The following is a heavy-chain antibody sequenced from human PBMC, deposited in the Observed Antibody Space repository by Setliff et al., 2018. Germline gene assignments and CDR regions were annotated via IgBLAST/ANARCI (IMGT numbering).Heavy chain of an antibody. V-gene: IGHV3-21*01. CDR1: GLIFTSYS. CDR3: ASANTTGYYYFDN. J-gene: IGHJ4*02. CDR2: ISSSSAYI. Sequence: SLRLSCAASGLIFTSYSMNWDRQAPGKGLEWVSSISSSSAYIYYADSVKGRFTISRDNAKNSVYLQMNSLRAEDTAVYYCASANTTGYYYFDNWGQGTLVTVSS. D-gene: IGHD5-12*01.